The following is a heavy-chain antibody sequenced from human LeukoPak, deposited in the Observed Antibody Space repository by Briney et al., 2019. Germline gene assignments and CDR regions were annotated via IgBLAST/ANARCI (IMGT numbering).Heavy chain of an antibody. V-gene: IGHV4-30-2*01. Sequence: PSETLSLTCAVSGGSISSGGYSWSWIRQPPGKGLEWIGYIYHSGSTYYNPSLKSRVTISVDRSKNQFSLKLSSVTAADTAVYYCARDNTMVRGGSAFDIWGQGTMVTVSS. D-gene: IGHD3-10*01. CDR3: ARDNTMVRGGSAFDI. J-gene: IGHJ3*02. CDR2: IYHSGST. CDR1: GGSISSGGYS.